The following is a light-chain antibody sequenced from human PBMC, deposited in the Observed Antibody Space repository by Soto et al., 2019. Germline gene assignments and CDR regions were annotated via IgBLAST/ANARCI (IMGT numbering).Light chain of an antibody. CDR2: SNN. CDR1: RSNVASNT. CDR3: AAWDDSLNAVL. J-gene: IGLJ3*02. V-gene: IGLV1-44*01. Sequence: QAVVTQPPSASGTPGQRVTISCSGSRSNVASNTVNWYQQLPGTAPRVLIYSNNQRPSGVPGRFSGSKTGTSASLAISGLRSEDEGDYYCAAWDDSLNAVLFGGGTQLTVL.